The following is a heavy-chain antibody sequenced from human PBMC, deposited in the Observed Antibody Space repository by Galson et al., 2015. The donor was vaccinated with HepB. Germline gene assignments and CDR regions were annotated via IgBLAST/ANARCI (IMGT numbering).Heavy chain of an antibody. D-gene: IGHD3-10*01. V-gene: IGHV1-3*01. J-gene: IGHJ4*02. CDR1: GYTFTSYA. CDR2: INAGNGNT. CDR3: ARPPFLRGAYYFDY. Sequence: SVKVSCKASGYTFTSYAMHWVRQAPGQRLEWMGWINAGNGNTKYSQKFQGRVTITRDTSASTAYMELSSLRSEDTAVYYCARPPFLRGAYYFDYWGQGTLVTVSS.